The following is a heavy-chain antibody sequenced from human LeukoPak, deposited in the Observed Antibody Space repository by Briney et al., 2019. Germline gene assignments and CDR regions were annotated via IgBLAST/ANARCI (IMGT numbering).Heavy chain of an antibody. CDR1: GFTFSTYS. J-gene: IGHJ4*02. D-gene: IGHD6-13*01. Sequence: GGSLRLSCEVSGFTFSTYSMNWVRQAPGKGLEWISFIRHDSSDIYYADSVKGRFAISRDNARDSLYLQMNSLRAEDTAVYYCVRDNPRQQGFAYWGQGTLVTVSS. CDR3: VRDNPRQQGFAY. CDR2: IRHDSSDI. V-gene: IGHV3-48*01.